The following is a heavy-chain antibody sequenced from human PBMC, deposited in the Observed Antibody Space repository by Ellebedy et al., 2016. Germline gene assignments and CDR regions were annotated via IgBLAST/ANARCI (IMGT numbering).Heavy chain of an antibody. V-gene: IGHV3-20*04. CDR1: GFTFDDYG. D-gene: IGHD1-14*01. CDR2: INWNGGST. CDR3: ARDPESPATPHYFDY. J-gene: IGHJ4*02. Sequence: GESLKISCAASGFTFDDYGMSWVRQAPGKGLEWVSGINWNGGSTGYADSVKGRFTISRDNAKNSLYLQMNSLRDEDTAVYYCARDPESPATPHYFDYWGQGTLVTVSS.